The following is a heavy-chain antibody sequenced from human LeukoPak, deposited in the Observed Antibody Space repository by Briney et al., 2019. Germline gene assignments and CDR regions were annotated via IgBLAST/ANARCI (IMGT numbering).Heavy chain of an antibody. CDR1: GYTFIGHY. J-gene: IGHJ4*02. D-gene: IGHD1-26*01. Sequence: ASVRVSCKASGYTFIGHYMHWVRQAPGQGLEWMGWINSNSGGTKYAQKFQGSVIMTRDTSISTAYMELSRLKSDDTAVYYCAREFYGGTYFYWGQGTLVTVSS. V-gene: IGHV1-2*02. CDR2: INSNSGGT. CDR3: AREFYGGTYFY.